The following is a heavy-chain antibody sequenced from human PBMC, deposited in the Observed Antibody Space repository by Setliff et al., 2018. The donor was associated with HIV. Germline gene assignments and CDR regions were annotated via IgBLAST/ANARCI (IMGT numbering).Heavy chain of an antibody. CDR2: ISSSGGTI. CDR3: ARDRGLGSSSPGRYYYVDV. V-gene: IGHV3-48*03. CDR1: GFTFSNYE. J-gene: IGHJ6*03. Sequence: GGSLRLSCAASGFTFSNYEMNWVRQAPGKGLEWVSYISSSGGTIYYADSVKGRFTISRDNAKKSLYLQMNSLRADDTAVYYCARDRGLGSSSPGRYYYVDVWGKGTTVTVSS. D-gene: IGHD6-13*01.